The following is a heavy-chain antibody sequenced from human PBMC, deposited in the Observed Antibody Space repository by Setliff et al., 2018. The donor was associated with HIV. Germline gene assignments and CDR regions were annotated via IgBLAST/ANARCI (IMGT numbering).Heavy chain of an antibody. Sequence: SETLSLTCSVSGGSISSYYWSWIRQPPGKGLEWIGYVDYNGRTDYNPSLKSRVTISLDTSKNQVSLKLSSEAAADTAVYHCARGAYRDGYDYWGQGTLVTVSS. CDR2: VDYNGRT. CDR3: ARGAYRDGYDY. V-gene: IGHV4-59*01. D-gene: IGHD5-18*01. J-gene: IGHJ4*02. CDR1: GGSISSYY.